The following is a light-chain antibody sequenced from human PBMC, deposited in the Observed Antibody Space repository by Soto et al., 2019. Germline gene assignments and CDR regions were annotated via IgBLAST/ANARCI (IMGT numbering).Light chain of an antibody. CDR2: GAS. CDR1: QSVSSSY. Sequence: EIVLTQSPGTLSLSQGERATLSCRAIQSVSSSYLAWYQQKPGQAPRLLIYGASTRATGIPARFSGSGSGTEFTLTISSLQSEDFAVYYCQQRSNWPPITFGQGARLEF. V-gene: IGKV3D-20*02. J-gene: IGKJ5*01. CDR3: QQRSNWPPIT.